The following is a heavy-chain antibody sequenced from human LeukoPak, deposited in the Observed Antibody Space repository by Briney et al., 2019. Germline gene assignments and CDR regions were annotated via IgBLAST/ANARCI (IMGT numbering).Heavy chain of an antibody. D-gene: IGHD3-3*01. V-gene: IGHV1-18*04. CDR3: AREGYYDFWSGYYEYGMDV. Sequence: ASVKVSCKASGYTFTTYHLHWVRQAPGQGLEWMGWISAYNGNTNYAQKLQGRVTMTTDTSTSTAYMELRSLRSDDTAVYYCAREGYYDFWSGYYEYGMDVWGQGTTVTVSS. CDR1: GYTFTTYH. J-gene: IGHJ6*02. CDR2: ISAYNGNT.